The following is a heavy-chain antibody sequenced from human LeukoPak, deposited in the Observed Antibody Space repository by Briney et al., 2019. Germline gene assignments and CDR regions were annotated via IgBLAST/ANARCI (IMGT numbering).Heavy chain of an antibody. Sequence: PSETLSLTCAVYGGSFSGYYWSWIRQPPGKGLEWIGEINHSGSTNYNPSRKSRVTISVDTSKNQFSLKLSSVTAADTAVYYCARYMVRGVIHWFDPWGQGTLVTVSS. J-gene: IGHJ5*02. CDR2: INHSGST. CDR1: GGSFSGYY. CDR3: ARYMVRGVIHWFDP. D-gene: IGHD3-10*01. V-gene: IGHV4-34*01.